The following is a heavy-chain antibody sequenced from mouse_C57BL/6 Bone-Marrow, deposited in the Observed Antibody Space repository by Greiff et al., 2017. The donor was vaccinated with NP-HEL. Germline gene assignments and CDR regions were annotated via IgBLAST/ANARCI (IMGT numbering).Heavy chain of an antibody. CDR3: AGWVGDVSYYFDY. Sequence: QVQLQQSGAELARPGASVKLSCKASGYTFTSYGISWVQQRPGQGLEWIGEIYPRSGNTYYNEKFKGKATLTTDKSSRTAYMGLRSVPSEDAAVSFCAGWVGDVSYYFDYWGQGTTLTVSA. J-gene: IGHJ2*01. CDR2: IYPRSGNT. V-gene: IGHV1-81*01. CDR1: GYTFTSYG.